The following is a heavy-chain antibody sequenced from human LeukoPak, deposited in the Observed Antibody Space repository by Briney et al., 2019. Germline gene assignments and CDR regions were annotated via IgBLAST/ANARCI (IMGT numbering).Heavy chain of an antibody. CDR2: FDPGDNEA. Sequence: ALVKVSCKVSGYSVRELSMHWVRQAPGKGLEWVGGFDPGDNEAMYTQKLQGRVAMTEDTATDTVYMELSSLTSEDTAVYYCAGSRLLPYFNWLPGGNWFDPWGQGTLVTVSS. D-gene: IGHD3-9*01. V-gene: IGHV1-24*01. J-gene: IGHJ5*02. CDR1: GYSVRELS. CDR3: AGSRLLPYFNWLPGGNWFDP.